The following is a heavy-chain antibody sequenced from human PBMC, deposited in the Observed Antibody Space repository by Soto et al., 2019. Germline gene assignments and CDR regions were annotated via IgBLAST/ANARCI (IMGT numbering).Heavy chain of an antibody. CDR1: GGSVSSGSYY. V-gene: IGHV4-61*01. CDR3: ARAENWFDP. J-gene: IGHJ5*02. CDR2: IYYSGST. Sequence: SETLSLTCTVSGGSVSSGSYYWSWIRQPPGKGLEWIGYIYYSGSTNYNPSLKSRVTISVDTSKNQFSLKLSSVTAADTAVYYCARAENWFDPWGQGTLVTVSS.